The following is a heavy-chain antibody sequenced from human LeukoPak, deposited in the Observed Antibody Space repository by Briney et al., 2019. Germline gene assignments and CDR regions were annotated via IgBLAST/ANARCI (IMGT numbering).Heavy chain of an antibody. D-gene: IGHD2-21*01. CDR1: GFTFSSYS. J-gene: IGHJ5*02. V-gene: IGHV3-48*04. CDR2: ISGSSTTI. CDR3: ARDRISAISRGWFDP. Sequence: GGSLRLSCSASGFTFSSYSMNWVRQAPGKGLEWVSYISGSSTTIYYVDSVRGRFTISRDNAKNSLYLQMNSLRAEDAAVYYCARDRISAISRGWFDPWGQGTLVTVSS.